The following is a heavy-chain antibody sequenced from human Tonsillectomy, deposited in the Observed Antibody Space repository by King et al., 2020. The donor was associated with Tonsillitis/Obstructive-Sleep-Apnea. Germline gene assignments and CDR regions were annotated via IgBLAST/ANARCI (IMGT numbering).Heavy chain of an antibody. CDR2: IYYSGST. V-gene: IGHV4-39*02. J-gene: IGHJ4*02. CDR1: GGSISSSSHY. Sequence: QLQESGPGLVKPSETLSLTCTVSGGSISSSSHYWDWIRQPPGKGLEWIGSIYYSGSTYYNPSLKSRVTISVDTSMNQFSLKLSSLTAADTAVYYCAREVVWGSYRYPYFDYWGQGTLVTVSS. D-gene: IGHD3-16*02. CDR3: AREVVWGSYRYPYFDY.